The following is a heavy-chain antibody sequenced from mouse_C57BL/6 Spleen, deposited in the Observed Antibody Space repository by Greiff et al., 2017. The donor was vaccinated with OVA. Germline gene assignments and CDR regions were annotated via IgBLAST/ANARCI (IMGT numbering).Heavy chain of an antibody. CDR2: INYDGSST. CDR3: ARDPNWDGNFDV. V-gene: IGHV5-16*01. CDR1: GFTFSDYY. D-gene: IGHD4-1*02. Sequence: EVQLMESEGGLVQPGSSMKLSCTASGFTFSDYYMAWVRQVPEKGLEWVANINYDGSSTYYLDSLKSRFIISRDNAKNILYLHMSSLKSEDTATDYCARDPNWDGNFDVWGTGTTVTVSS. J-gene: IGHJ1*03.